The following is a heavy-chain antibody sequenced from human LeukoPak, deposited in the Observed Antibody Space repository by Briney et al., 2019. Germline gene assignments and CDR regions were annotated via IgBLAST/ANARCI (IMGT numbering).Heavy chain of an antibody. D-gene: IGHD6-19*01. J-gene: IGHJ4*02. CDR2: INAGNGNT. Sequence: ASVKVSCKASGYTFTSYAMHWVRQAPGQRLEWMGWINAGNGNTKYSQKFQGRVTITRDTSASTAYMELSSLRSEDTAVYYCARGVTVAGTLGRPFDYWPGNPGHRLL. V-gene: IGHV1-3*01. CDR3: ARGVTVAGTLGRPFDY. CDR1: GYTFTSYA.